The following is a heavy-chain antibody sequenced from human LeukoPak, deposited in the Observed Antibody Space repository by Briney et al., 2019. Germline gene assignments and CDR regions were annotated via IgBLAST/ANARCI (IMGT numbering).Heavy chain of an antibody. CDR3: ASRYCSGGSCGVPLNDAFDI. D-gene: IGHD2-15*01. CDR2: INPNSGGT. CDR1: GYTFTGYY. Sequence: ASVKVCCKASGYTFTGYYMHWVRQAPGQGLEWMGWINPNSGGTNYAQKFQGRVTMTRDTSISTAYMELSRLRSDDTAVYYCASRYCSGGSCGVPLNDAFDIWGQGTMVTVSS. J-gene: IGHJ3*02. V-gene: IGHV1-2*02.